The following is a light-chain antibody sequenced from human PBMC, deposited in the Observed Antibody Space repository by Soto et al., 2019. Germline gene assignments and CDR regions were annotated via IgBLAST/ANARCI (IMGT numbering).Light chain of an antibody. Sequence: EIVLTQSPGTLSLSPGERATLSCRASQSVSSSYLAWYQQKPGQAPRLLIYGASSRATGIPDRFSGSGSGTDFTLTISRLELEDFAVYYCQQYGSSRTFGQGTNVEIK. V-gene: IGKV3-20*01. J-gene: IGKJ1*01. CDR2: GAS. CDR3: QQYGSSRT. CDR1: QSVSSSY.